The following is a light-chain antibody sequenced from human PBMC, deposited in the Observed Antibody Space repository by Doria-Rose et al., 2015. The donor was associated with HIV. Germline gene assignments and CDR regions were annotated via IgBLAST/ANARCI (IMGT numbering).Light chain of an antibody. J-gene: IGKJ3*01. Sequence: DIRVTQSPESLGMSLGERATLNCKSNQSLLYTSTNYLAWYQQKPGQPPKSLIYWASTRQSGVPARFSGSGSGTDFTPTISSLEAEDVAVYYCQQYYDTPSFGPGTTVDIK. CDR3: QQYYDTPS. CDR1: QSLLYTSTNY. CDR2: WAS. V-gene: IGKV4-1*01.